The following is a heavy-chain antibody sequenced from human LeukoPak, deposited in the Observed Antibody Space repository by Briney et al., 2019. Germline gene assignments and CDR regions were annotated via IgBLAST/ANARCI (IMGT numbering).Heavy chain of an antibody. D-gene: IGHD3-22*01. Sequence: SETLSLTCTVSGGSISSYYWSWIRQPPGKGLEWIGYINYSGSTNYNPSLKSRVTISVDTSKNQLSLKLSSVTDADTAVYYCARGGGYYAFDIWGQGTMVTVSS. J-gene: IGHJ3*02. V-gene: IGHV4-59*01. CDR3: ARGGGYYAFDI. CDR2: INYSGST. CDR1: GGSISSYY.